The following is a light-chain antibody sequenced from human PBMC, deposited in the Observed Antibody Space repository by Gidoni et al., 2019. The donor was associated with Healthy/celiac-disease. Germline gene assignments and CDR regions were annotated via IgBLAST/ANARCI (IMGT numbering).Light chain of an antibody. V-gene: IGKV3-11*01. J-gene: IGKJ1*01. Sequence: EIVSTQSPATLSLSPGERATLSCRASQSVSSYLAWYQQQPGQAPRLLIYDASNGATVIPARFSGGGSGTYFPLTISSLEPEDFAVYYCQQRSNWPRTFGQGTKVEIK. CDR1: QSVSSY. CDR2: DAS. CDR3: QQRSNWPRT.